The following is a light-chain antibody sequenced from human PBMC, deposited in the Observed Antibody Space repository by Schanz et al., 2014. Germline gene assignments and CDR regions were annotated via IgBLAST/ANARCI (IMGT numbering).Light chain of an antibody. CDR1: SSDVGSYNL. CDR2: EGS. V-gene: IGLV2-14*02. J-gene: IGLJ2*01. Sequence: QSVLTQPASVSGSPGQSITISCTGTSSDVGSYNLVSWYQQHPGKAPKLMIYEGSKRPSGVPNRFSGSKSGNTASLTVSGLQAEDEADYYCSSYADSNNLVFGGGTKLTVL. CDR3: SSYADSNNLV.